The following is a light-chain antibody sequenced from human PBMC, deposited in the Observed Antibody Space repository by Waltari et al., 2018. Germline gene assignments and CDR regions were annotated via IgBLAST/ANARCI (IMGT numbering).Light chain of an antibody. V-gene: IGLV2-8*01. CDR2: EVT. J-gene: IGLJ1*01. CDR1: SSDVGPYNH. Sequence: QSALTQPPSASGSPGQSVTISCPGTSSDVGPYNHVSWYQQYPGKAPKLIIYEVTNRPSGVPDRFSGSKSGNTASLTVSGLQADDEADYYCCSHGGSNNFYIFGTGTTVTVL. CDR3: CSHGGSNNFYI.